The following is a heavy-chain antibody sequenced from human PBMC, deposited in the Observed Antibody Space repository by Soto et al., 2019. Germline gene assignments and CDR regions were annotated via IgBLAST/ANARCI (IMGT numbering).Heavy chain of an antibody. V-gene: IGHV3-21*01. CDR3: ARDQITMVRGVPHPNWFDP. CDR2: ISSSSSYI. CDR1: GFTFSSYS. J-gene: IGHJ5*02. D-gene: IGHD3-10*01. Sequence: EVQLVESGGGLVKPGGSLRLSCAASGFTFSSYSMNWVRQAPGKGLEWVSSISSSSSYIYYADSVKGRFTISRDNAKNSLYLRMNSLRAEDTAVYYCARDQITMVRGVPHPNWFDPWGQGTLVTVSS.